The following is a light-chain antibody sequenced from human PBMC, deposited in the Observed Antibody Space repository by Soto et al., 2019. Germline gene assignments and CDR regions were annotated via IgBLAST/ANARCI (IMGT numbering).Light chain of an antibody. CDR1: QSISSY. CDR2: AAS. Sequence: IQMTQSPSSLSASVGDRVTITCRASQSISSYLNWYQQKPGEAPKLLIYAASTLQSGVPPRFSGSGSGTEFTLTISSLQPEDFASYYCQKLDNFPLTFGQGTRLEIK. J-gene: IGKJ5*01. CDR3: QKLDNFPLT. V-gene: IGKV1-9*01.